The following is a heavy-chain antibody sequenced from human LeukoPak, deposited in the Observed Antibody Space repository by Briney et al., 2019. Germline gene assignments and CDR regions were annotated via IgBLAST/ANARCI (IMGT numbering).Heavy chain of an antibody. CDR1: GYTLTELS. Sequence: ASVKVSCKVSGYTLTELSMHWVRQAPGKGLEWMGGFDPEDGETIYAQKFQGRVTMTEDTSTDTAYMELSSLRSEDTAAYYCATAARDRAWAAVSYYFDYWGQGTLVTVSS. J-gene: IGHJ4*02. V-gene: IGHV1-24*01. CDR2: FDPEDGET. D-gene: IGHD6-13*01. CDR3: ATAARDRAWAAVSYYFDY.